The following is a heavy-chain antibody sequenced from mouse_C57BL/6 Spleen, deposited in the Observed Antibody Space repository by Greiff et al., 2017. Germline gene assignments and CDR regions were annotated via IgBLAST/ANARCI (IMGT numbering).Heavy chain of an antibody. V-gene: IGHV1-18*01. CDR3: ARTYYSNYYYFDY. CDR1: GYTFTDYN. CDR2: INPNNGGT. J-gene: IGHJ2*01. D-gene: IGHD2-5*01. Sequence: EVQLQQSGPELVKPGASVKIPCKASGYTFTDYNMDWVKQSHGKSLEWIGDINPNNGGTIYNQKFKGKATLTVDKSSSTAYMELRSLTSEDTAVYYCARTYYSNYYYFDYWGQGTTLTVSS.